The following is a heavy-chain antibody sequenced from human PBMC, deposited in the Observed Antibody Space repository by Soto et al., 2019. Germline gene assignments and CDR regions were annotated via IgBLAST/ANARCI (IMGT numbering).Heavy chain of an antibody. CDR1: GLTFSEYV. V-gene: IGHV3-23*04. CDR2: INLASDIT. J-gene: IGHJ4*02. CDR3: AKVSSSPRQYFFHS. Sequence: EVHLVESGGGLVQPGGSLRLSCTAAGLTFSEYVMSWVRQALGQGLEWVSAINLASDITYYADSVKGRFTISRDNRKNTLFLQINILRVKDTGTYDCAKVSSSPRQYFFHSWGQGSLVTV.